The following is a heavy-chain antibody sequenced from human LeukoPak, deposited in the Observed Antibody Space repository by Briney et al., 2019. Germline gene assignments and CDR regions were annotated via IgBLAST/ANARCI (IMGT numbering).Heavy chain of an antibody. D-gene: IGHD5-18*01. CDR2: ISSSSAYI. Sequence: PGGALRLSCAASGFTFSTYSMNWVRQAPGKGLEWVSSISSSSAYIYYADSVKGRCTISRDNAKNSLYLQMNSLRAEDTAVYYCARASGDTVDTTTMGSYWGQGTLVTVSS. J-gene: IGHJ4*02. V-gene: IGHV3-21*01. CDR3: ARASGDTVDTTTMGSY. CDR1: GFTFSTYS.